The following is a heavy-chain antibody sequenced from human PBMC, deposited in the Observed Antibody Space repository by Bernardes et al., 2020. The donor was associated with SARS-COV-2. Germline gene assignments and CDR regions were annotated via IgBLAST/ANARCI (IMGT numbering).Heavy chain of an antibody. J-gene: IGHJ4*02. CDR3: ARESSLGGTYFVDY. CDR2: IANDGDNK. V-gene: IGHV3-30*03. CDR1: GFTFSRYG. D-gene: IGHD1-26*01. Sequence: GSLRLSCAASGFTFSRYGMHWVRQAPGKGLEWLAVIANDGDNKYYADSVKGRFTISRDNAKNTLFLQLDSLRAEDAAVYYCARESSLGGTYFVDYWGQGTLLTVSS.